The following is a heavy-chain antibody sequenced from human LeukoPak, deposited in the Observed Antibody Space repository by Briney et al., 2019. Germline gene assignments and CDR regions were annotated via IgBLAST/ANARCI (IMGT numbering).Heavy chain of an antibody. D-gene: IGHD4-11*01. V-gene: IGHV3-30*02. CDR3: AKRRGATVSEFDY. CDR2: IRSDGTGE. J-gene: IGHJ4*02. Sequence: GGSLRLSCVVSGFTFSTYDMYWVRQAPGKGLEWVTFIRSDGTGELYVESVKGRFTISRDNSKNTLYLQMNSVRPEDTALYYCAKRRGATVSEFDYWGQGTLVTESS. CDR1: GFTFSTYD.